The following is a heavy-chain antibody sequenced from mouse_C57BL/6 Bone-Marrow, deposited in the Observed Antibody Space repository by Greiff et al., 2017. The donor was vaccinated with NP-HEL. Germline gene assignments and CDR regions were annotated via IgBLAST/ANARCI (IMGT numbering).Heavy chain of an antibody. J-gene: IGHJ3*01. D-gene: IGHD2-1*01. CDR2: INPSSGYT. CDR1: GYTFTSYW. CDR3: ASPDLLWYPWFAY. V-gene: IGHV1-7*01. Sequence: QVQLQQPGAELVKPGASVKLSCKASGYTFTSYWMHWVKQRPGQGLEWIGYINPSSGYTKYNQKFKDKATLTADKSSSTAYMQLSSLTSEDSAVYYSASPDLLWYPWFAYWGRGTVVTVTA.